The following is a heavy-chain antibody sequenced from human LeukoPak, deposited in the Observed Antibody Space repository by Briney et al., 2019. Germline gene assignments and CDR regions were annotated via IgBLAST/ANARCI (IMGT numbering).Heavy chain of an antibody. CDR1: GFTFSSYS. CDR3: ARAGSGRSPDWFDP. Sequence: GGSLRLSCAASGFTFSSYSMNWVRQAPGKGLEWVSYISSSGSTIYYADSVRGRFTISRDNAKNSLYLQMNSLRAEDTAVYYCARAGSGRSPDWFDPWGQGTLVTVSS. V-gene: IGHV3-48*04. D-gene: IGHD1-26*01. J-gene: IGHJ5*02. CDR2: ISSSGSTI.